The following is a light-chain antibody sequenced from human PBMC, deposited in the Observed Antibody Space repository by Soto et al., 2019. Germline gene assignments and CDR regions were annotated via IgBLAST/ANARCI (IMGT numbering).Light chain of an antibody. CDR1: QSIGDGS. CDR3: QQDLRPPLT. J-gene: IGKJ3*01. CDR2: AAS. Sequence: EILLTQSPGILSLSPGQRATLSCRASQSIGDGSLAWYQQKPGKAPGLLIYAASTLQSGVPSRFSASGSGTDFTLTISSLQPEDFATYYCQQDLRPPLTFGPGTKVDIK. V-gene: IGKV1-39*01.